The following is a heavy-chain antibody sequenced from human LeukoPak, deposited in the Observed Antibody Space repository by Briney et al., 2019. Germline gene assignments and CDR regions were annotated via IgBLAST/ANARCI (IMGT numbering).Heavy chain of an antibody. CDR2: ISSSGSTI. CDR3: ARASLYDFWSGYYPPEAYYFDY. Sequence: PGGSLRLSCAASGFTFSDYYMSWIRQAPGKGLEWVSYISSSGSTIYYADSVKGRFTISGDNAKNSLYLQMNSLRAEDTAVYYCARASLYDFWSGYYPPEAYYFDYWGQGTLVTVSS. CDR1: GFTFSDYY. V-gene: IGHV3-11*01. D-gene: IGHD3-3*01. J-gene: IGHJ4*02.